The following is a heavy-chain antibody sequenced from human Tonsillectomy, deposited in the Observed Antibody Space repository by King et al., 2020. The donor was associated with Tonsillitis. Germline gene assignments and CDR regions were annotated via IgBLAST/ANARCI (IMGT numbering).Heavy chain of an antibody. D-gene: IGHD3-16*01. J-gene: IGHJ4*02. CDR3: ARIAEGDFNLNDYFDY. V-gene: IGHV4-39*07. Sequence: QLQESGPGLVKPSETLSLTCTVSGGGSGGSISSTNYRWGWIRQPPGKGLEWIGSIYYSGSTHYNPSLKTRVTMSVDTSRNQFSLKLNSVTAADTAVYYCARIAEGDFNLNDYFDYWGQGTLVTVSS. CDR2: IYYSGST. CDR1: GGGSGGSISSTNYR.